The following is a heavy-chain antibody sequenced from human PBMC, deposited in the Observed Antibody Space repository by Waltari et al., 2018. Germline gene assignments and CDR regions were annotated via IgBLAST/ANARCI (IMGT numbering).Heavy chain of an antibody. Sequence: EFQLVESGGGLVQPGGSLRRSCVISGFNVSSNYMNWVRQAPGKGLELVSVIYSGVGTNYADSVKGRFSVSRDNSKNTLFLQMNSLRADDTAVYYCARDYSSWGFDYWGQGTLVTVSP. V-gene: IGHV3-53*01. D-gene: IGHD6-19*01. J-gene: IGHJ4*02. CDR3: ARDYSSWGFDY. CDR1: GFNVSSNY. CDR2: IYSGVGT.